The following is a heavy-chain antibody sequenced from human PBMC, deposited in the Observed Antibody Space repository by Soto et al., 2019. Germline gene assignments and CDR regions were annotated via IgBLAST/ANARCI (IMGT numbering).Heavy chain of an antibody. J-gene: IGHJ4*02. CDR3: ARDYCSSPKCSRYKYFDF. CDR2: ISAYSGYT. V-gene: IGHV1-18*04. D-gene: IGHD2-2*01. CDR1: NYTFTYYG. Sequence: QVHLEQSGVEVKKPGASVKVSCKASNYTFTYYGISWVRQAPGQGLEWMGWISAYSGYTNYAQNLQGRVFMTTDTSTNIAYLELRSLRSDDTAMYYCARDYCSSPKCSRYKYFDFWGQGTLITVSS.